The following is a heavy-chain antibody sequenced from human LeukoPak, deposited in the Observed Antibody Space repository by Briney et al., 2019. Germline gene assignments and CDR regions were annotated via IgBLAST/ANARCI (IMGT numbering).Heavy chain of an antibody. D-gene: IGHD2-2*01. Sequence: ASVKVSFKASGYTFTNYDINWVRQATGQGLEWMGWMNPDSGDTGYAQKFQDRVTMTRNTSISTAYMELSSLRSEDTAAYYCARRYCSSNRCFHYYSYSGMDVWGQGTTVTVSS. CDR2: MNPDSGDT. CDR1: GYTFTNYD. CDR3: ARRYCSSNRCFHYYSYSGMDV. V-gene: IGHV1-8*01. J-gene: IGHJ6*02.